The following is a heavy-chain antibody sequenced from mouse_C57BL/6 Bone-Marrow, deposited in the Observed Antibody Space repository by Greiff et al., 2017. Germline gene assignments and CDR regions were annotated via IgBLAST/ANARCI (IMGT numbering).Heavy chain of an antibody. CDR1: GYTFTSYG. CDR2: IYPKSGNT. Sequence: QVQLQQSGAELARPGASVKLSCKASGYTFTSYGISWVKQRTGQGLEWIGEIYPKSGNTYYNEKFKGKATLTADKSSSTAYMELRSLTSEDSAVYFCARHLTAYWGQGTLVTVSA. V-gene: IGHV1-81*01. CDR3: ARHLTAY. J-gene: IGHJ3*01.